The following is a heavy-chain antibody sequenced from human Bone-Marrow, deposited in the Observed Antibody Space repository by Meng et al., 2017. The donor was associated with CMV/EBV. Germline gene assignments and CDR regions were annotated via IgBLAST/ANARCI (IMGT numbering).Heavy chain of an antibody. Sequence: GESLKISCAASGFTFSSYGMNWVRQAPGKGLEWVSSISSSSSYIYYADSVKGRFTISRDNAKNSLYLQMNSLRAEDTAVYYCAREPAVAGTRYFQHWGQGTLVTVSS. CDR2: ISSSSSYI. V-gene: IGHV3-21*01. CDR3: AREPAVAGTRYFQH. D-gene: IGHD6-19*01. J-gene: IGHJ1*01. CDR1: GFTFSSYG.